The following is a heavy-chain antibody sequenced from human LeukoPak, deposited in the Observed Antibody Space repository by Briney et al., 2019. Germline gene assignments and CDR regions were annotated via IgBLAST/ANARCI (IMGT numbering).Heavy chain of an antibody. CDR3: AIGFRGSFDY. Sequence: SETLSLTCTVSGGSISSYYWSWIRQPPGKGLEWIGYIYYSGSTNYNPSLKSRVTISVDTSKNQFSLKLSSVTAADTAVYYRAIGFRGSFDYWGQGTLVTVSS. J-gene: IGHJ4*02. V-gene: IGHV4-59*08. CDR2: IYYSGST. CDR1: GGSISSYY. D-gene: IGHD3-10*01.